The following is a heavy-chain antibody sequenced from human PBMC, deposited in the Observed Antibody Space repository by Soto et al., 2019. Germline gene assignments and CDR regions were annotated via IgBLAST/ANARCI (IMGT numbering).Heavy chain of an antibody. CDR1: GFTFSSYD. D-gene: IGHD1-26*01. V-gene: IGHV3-30*18. Sequence: SLRLSCVASGFTFSSYDMHWVRQAPGKGLEWVAVISYDGSNKYYADSVKGRFTISRDNSKNTLYLQMNSLRAEDTAVYYCTKDAWDNWGQGTLVTVSS. J-gene: IGHJ4*02. CDR2: ISYDGSNK. CDR3: TKDAWDN.